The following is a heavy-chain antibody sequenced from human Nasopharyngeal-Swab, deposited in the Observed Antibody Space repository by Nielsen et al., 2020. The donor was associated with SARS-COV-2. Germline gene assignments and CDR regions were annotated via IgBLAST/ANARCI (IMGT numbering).Heavy chain of an antibody. CDR2: ILKDGSKD. V-gene: IGHV3-30*04. CDR3: ARDVFCGYGCYHYYYGLDV. Sequence: GGSLRLSCEASGFTMKTYYMNWVRQTPGKGLEWVASILKDGSKDYYADSVKGRFTISRDNSKNMLYLQMNSLRAEDTAVYYCARDVFCGYGCYHYYYGLDVWGQGTTVTVSS. CDR1: GFTMKTYY. J-gene: IGHJ6*02. D-gene: IGHD3-22*01.